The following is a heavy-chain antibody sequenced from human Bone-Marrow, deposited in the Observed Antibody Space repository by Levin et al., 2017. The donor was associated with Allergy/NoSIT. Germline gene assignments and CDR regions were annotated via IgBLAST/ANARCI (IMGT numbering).Heavy chain of an antibody. V-gene: IGHV5-51*01. CDR3: TRHLGIRVKRPGGH. CDR2: VYPGNSGT. Sequence: PGESLKISCKASGYTFSDFWIGWVRQMPGKGLEWMGIVYPGNSGTKYSPSFHGQVTISADKSIDTAYLEWRSLKASDTATYYCTRHLGIRVKRPGGHWCQGTMVTVSS. J-gene: IGHJ4*02. D-gene: IGHD6-13*01. CDR1: GYTFSDFW.